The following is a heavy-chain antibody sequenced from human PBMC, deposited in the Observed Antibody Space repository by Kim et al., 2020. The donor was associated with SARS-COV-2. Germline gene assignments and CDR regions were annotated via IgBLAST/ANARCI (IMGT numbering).Heavy chain of an antibody. CDR1: GFTFSTFA. J-gene: IGHJ3*01. Sequence: GGSLRLSCSASGFTFSTFAMHWVRQSPGKGLEYVSAISNSGGSMYLADSVKGRFTVSRDNAKNTVFLQMGSLRPDDTAVYYCVKDREGRYSAYESAFDVWGQGTMVTVS. CDR2: ISNSGGSM. V-gene: IGHV3-64D*09. D-gene: IGHD5-12*01. CDR3: VKDREGRYSAYESAFDV.